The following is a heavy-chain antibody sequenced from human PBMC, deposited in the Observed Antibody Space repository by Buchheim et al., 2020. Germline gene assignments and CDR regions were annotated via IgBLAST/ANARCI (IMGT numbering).Heavy chain of an antibody. Sequence: QVQLQESGPGVVKPSQTLSLTCTVSGVSIRSGGNYWSWIRQRPGKGLEWIGYVYHTGTVYYNPSLQSRVTMSLDTSKNQFFLNLSSVTAADTAVYYCARDMWEIATVNTYYSYYGTDVWGQGTT. CDR1: GVSIRSGGNY. J-gene: IGHJ6*02. V-gene: IGHV4-31*03. CDR2: VYHTGTV. CDR3: ARDMWEIATVNTYYSYYGTDV. D-gene: IGHD5-24*01.